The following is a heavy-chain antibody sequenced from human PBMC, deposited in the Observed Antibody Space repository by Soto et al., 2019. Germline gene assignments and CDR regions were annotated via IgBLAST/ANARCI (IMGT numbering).Heavy chain of an antibody. CDR2: INHSGST. Sequence: IRQPPGKGLEWIGEINHSGSTNYNPSLKSRVTISVDTSKNQFSLKPSSVTAADTAVYYCARLPRIPMVRGGLYDYYYGMDVWGQGTTVTVSS. D-gene: IGHD3-10*01. CDR3: ARLPRIPMVRGGLYDYYYGMDV. J-gene: IGHJ6*02. V-gene: IGHV4-34*01.